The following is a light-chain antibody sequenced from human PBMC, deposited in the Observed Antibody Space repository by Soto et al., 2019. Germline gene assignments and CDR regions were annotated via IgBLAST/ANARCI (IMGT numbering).Light chain of an antibody. J-gene: IGKJ2*01. CDR2: GAS. V-gene: IGKV3-15*01. CDR3: QQYNNWPDT. CDR1: QSVSSN. Sequence: EIVMTQSPATLSVSPGERATLSCRASQSVSSNLAWYQQKPGQAPRLLIYGASTRATGIPARFSGSGSGTEFTLTNSSLQSEDCAVYCCQQYNNWPDTFGQGTKLEIK.